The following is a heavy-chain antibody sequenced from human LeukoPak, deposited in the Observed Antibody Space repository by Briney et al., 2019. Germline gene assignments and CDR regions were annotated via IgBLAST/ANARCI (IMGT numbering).Heavy chain of an antibody. Sequence: PSETLSLTCTVSGGSIRSGCYYWSWLRQHPGKGLEWIGHIYVSGSTYYNPSLKSRVTISVVTCKNQFSLKLSSVTAADTAVYYCARGVYQLLSGYYYYGMDVWGQGTTVTVSS. J-gene: IGHJ6*02. CDR2: IYVSGST. CDR1: GGSIRSGCYY. D-gene: IGHD2-2*01. V-gene: IGHV4-31*03. CDR3: ARGVYQLLSGYYYYGMDV.